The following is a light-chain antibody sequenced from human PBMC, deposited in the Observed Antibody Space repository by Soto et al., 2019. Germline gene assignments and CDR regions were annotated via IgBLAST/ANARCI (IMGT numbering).Light chain of an antibody. CDR1: QSVSIY. CDR2: GAS. CDR3: QQYNNWPRT. V-gene: IGKV3-15*01. J-gene: IGKJ1*01. Sequence: EIVITQSPATLSVSPGERATLSCRASQSVSIYLAWYHQKPGQAPRLLIYGASTRATGIPARFSGSGSGTEFTLTINSLQSEDFAVFYCQQYNNWPRTFGQGTKVDIK.